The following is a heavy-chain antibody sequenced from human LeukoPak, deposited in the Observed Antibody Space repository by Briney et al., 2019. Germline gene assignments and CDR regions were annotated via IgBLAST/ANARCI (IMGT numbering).Heavy chain of an antibody. Sequence: ASVTVSCKASGYTFTGYYMHWVRQAPGQGLDWMGWINPNSGGTNYQQKFQGRVTITRDTSISTAYMELSRLRSDDTAVYYWARAVSASGSYQLWRKSGAFDIWGQGTMVTVSS. CDR1: GYTFTGYY. CDR3: ARAVSASGSYQLWRKSGAFDI. CDR2: INPNSGGT. D-gene: IGHD1-26*01. J-gene: IGHJ3*02. V-gene: IGHV1-2*02.